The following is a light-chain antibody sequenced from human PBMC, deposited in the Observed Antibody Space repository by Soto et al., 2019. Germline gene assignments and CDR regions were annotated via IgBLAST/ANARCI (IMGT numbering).Light chain of an antibody. Sequence: EIVLTQSPGTLSLSPGERATLSCRASQSLSSSYLAWYQQKPGQAPRLLIYGASSRATGIPDRFSGSGSGTDFTLTISRLEPEDFAVYYCQKYGTSPPNTFGQGTRLEIK. CDR3: QKYGTSPPNT. J-gene: IGKJ5*01. V-gene: IGKV3-20*01. CDR2: GAS. CDR1: QSLSSSY.